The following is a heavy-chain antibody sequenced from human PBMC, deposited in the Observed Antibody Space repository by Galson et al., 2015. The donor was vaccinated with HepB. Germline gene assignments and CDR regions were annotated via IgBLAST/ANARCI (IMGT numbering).Heavy chain of an antibody. CDR1: GFTFSSYA. CDR3: ARGGYYYDSSGYRPFDY. V-gene: IGHV3-23*01. Sequence: SLRLSCAASGFTFSSYAMSWVRQAPGKGLEWVSAISGSGGSTYYADSVKGRFTISRDNSKNTLYLQMNSLRAENTAVYYCARGGYYYDSSGYRPFDYWGQGTLVPVSS. CDR2: ISGSGGST. D-gene: IGHD3-22*01. J-gene: IGHJ4*02.